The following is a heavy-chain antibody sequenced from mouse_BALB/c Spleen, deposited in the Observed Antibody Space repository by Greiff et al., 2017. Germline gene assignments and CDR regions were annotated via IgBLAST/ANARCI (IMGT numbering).Heavy chain of an antibody. Sequence: EVMLVESGGGLVQPGGSLKLSCAASGFTFSSYGMSWVRQTPAKRLELVATINSNGGSTYYPDSVKGRFTISRDNAKNTLYLQMSSLKSEDTAMYYCARDYYALYYFDYWGQGTTLTVSS. CDR3: ARDYYALYYFDY. CDR2: INSNGGST. CDR1: GFTFSSYG. D-gene: IGHD1-1*02. V-gene: IGHV5-6-3*01. J-gene: IGHJ2*01.